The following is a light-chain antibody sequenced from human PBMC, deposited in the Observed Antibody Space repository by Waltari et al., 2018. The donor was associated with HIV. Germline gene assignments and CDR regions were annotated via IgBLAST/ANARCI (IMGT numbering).Light chain of an antibody. CDR1: QSVSSY. CDR2: DAS. CDR3: QQRSNWLT. V-gene: IGKV3-11*01. J-gene: IGKJ4*01. Sequence: EIVLTQSPATLSLSPGERATLSCRASQSVSSYLAWYQQKPGQAPRLLIYDASNRATGIPARFSGSGSGTDFTLTISSLEAEDFAVDYCQQRSNWLTFGGGTKVEIK.